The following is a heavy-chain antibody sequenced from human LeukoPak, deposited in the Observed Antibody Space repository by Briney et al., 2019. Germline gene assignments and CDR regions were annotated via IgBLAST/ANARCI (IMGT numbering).Heavy chain of an antibody. CDR2: ISWNSGSI. J-gene: IGHJ4*02. D-gene: IGHD3-10*01. Sequence: PGRSLRLSCAASGFTFDDYAMHWVRQAPGKGLEWVSGISWNSGSIGYADSVKGRFTISRDNAKNSLYLQMNSLRAEDTALYYCARGDDYGDYWGQGTLVTVSS. V-gene: IGHV3-9*01. CDR3: ARGDDYGDY. CDR1: GFTFDDYA.